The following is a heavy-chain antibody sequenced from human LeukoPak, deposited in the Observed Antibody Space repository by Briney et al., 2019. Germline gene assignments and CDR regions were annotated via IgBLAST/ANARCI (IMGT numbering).Heavy chain of an antibody. CDR1: GFIFSDYY. Sequence: PGGSLRLSCAASGFIFSDYYMNWIRQAPGKGLEWVSYISRSGSTIYYADSVKGRFTISRDNAKNSLSLQMNSLRAEDTAVYYCARVFLPYYYHGLDVWGQGTTVTVSS. CDR2: ISRSGSTI. CDR3: ARVFLPYYYHGLDV. J-gene: IGHJ6*02. V-gene: IGHV3-11*01.